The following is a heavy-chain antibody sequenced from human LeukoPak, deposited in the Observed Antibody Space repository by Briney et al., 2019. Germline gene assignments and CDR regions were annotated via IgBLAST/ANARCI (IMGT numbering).Heavy chain of an antibody. CDR2: IYSSGNT. Sequence: SETLSLTCSVSGGSISSFYWNWIRQPPGKGLEWIGDIYSSGNTNYSPSLQSRVTISVDTSKNQFSLQLSSVTAADTAVYYCARVVRGGVFDHWGQGALVTVSS. V-gene: IGHV4-4*09. CDR3: ARVVRGGVFDH. D-gene: IGHD3-10*02. J-gene: IGHJ4*02. CDR1: GGSISSFY.